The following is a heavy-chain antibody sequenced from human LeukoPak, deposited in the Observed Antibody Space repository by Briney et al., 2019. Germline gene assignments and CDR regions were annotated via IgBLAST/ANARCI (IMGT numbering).Heavy chain of an antibody. CDR2: MNPNSGNT. CDR3: ARGFTIFGVVITHNAFDI. J-gene: IGHJ3*02. V-gene: IGHV1-8*01. Sequence: ASVKVPCKASGYTFTSYDINWVRQATGQGLEWMGWMNPNSGNTGYAQKFQGRVTMTRNTSISTAYMELSSLRSEDTAVYYCARGFTIFGVVITHNAFDIWGQGTMVTVSS. CDR1: GYTFTSYD. D-gene: IGHD3-3*01.